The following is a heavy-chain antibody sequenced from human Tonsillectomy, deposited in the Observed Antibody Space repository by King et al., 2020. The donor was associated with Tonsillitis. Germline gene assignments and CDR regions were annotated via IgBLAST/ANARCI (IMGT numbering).Heavy chain of an antibody. V-gene: IGHV5-10-1*03. Sequence: VQLVESGAEVKKPRESLRISCRGSGYSFTSYWITWVRQMPGKGLEWVGTIDPSDSYTNYSPSFQGHGTISADKSISTAYLQWSSLKASDTAMYYCARHSFTSSAFDYWGQGTLVTVSS. CDR3: ARHSFTSSAFDY. CDR1: GYSFTSYW. D-gene: IGHD6-6*01. CDR2: IDPSDSYT. J-gene: IGHJ4*02.